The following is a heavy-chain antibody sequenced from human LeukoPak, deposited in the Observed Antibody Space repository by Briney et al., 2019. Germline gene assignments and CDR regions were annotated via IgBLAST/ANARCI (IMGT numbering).Heavy chain of an antibody. D-gene: IGHD3-10*01. CDR2: IKQDGSEK. CDR1: GFTFSSYW. V-gene: IGHV3-7*01. CDR3: ARINTVRGVIIYYYYYMDV. Sequence: GGSLRLSCAASGFTFSSYWMSWVRQAPGKGLEWVANIKQDGSEKYYVDSVKGRFTISRDNAKNSLYLQMNSLRAEDTAVYYCARINTVRGVIIYYYYYMDVWGKGTTVTVSS. J-gene: IGHJ6*03.